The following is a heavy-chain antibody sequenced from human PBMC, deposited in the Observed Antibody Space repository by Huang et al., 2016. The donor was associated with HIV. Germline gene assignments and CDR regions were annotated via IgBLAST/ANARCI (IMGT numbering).Heavy chain of an antibody. CDR2: VRFDGSNE. Sequence: QPQLVESGGGVVQRGGSLRLSCAASEFNFHVYGMHWLRQAPGKGLEWVAFVRFDGSNEYYIDYGKGRFTISRDNSKKMLLLGMDNLRPEDTAIYFCARDSRWGIVATTLSYFDYWGQGTLVTVSS. J-gene: IGHJ4*02. CDR1: EFNFHVYG. D-gene: IGHD5-12*01. CDR3: ARDSRWGIVATTLSYFDY. V-gene: IGHV3-30*02.